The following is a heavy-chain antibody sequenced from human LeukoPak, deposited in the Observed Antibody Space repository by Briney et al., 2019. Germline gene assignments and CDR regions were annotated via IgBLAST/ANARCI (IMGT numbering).Heavy chain of an antibody. J-gene: IGHJ5*02. CDR1: GGSFSGYY. CDR2: INHSGST. Sequence: PSETLSLTCAVYGGSFSGYYWSWIRQPPGKGLEWIGEINHSGSTNYNPSLKSRVTISVDTSKNQFSLKLSSVTAADTAVYYCARGLYGSGSYYNHWGQGTLVTVSS. D-gene: IGHD3-10*01. CDR3: ARGLYGSGSYYNH. V-gene: IGHV4-34*01.